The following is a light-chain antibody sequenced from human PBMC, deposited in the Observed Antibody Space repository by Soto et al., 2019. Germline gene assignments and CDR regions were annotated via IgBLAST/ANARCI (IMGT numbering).Light chain of an antibody. CDR2: GAS. CDR1: QSISSSF. Sequence: PGERASLSCGASQSISSSFLAWYQQKPGQAPRLLIYGASSRATGIPDRFSGTGSETDFTLTISRLEPEDFAVYYCQQYDNSPITFGQGTRREI. J-gene: IGKJ5*01. CDR3: QQYDNSPIT. V-gene: IGKV3-20*01.